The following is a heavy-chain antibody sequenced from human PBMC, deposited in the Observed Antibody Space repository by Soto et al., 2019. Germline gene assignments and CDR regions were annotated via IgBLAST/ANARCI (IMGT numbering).Heavy chain of an antibody. CDR1: GGSISSYY. Sequence: SETLSLTCTVSGGSISSYYWSWIRQPAGKGLEWIGRIYTSGSTNYNPSLKSRVTMSVDTSKNQFSLKLSSVTAADTAVYYCARELPLPYHSRSAHYGMDVWGQGTTVTVSS. V-gene: IGHV4-4*07. D-gene: IGHD6-6*01. CDR2: IYTSGST. CDR3: ARELPLPYHSRSAHYGMDV. J-gene: IGHJ6*02.